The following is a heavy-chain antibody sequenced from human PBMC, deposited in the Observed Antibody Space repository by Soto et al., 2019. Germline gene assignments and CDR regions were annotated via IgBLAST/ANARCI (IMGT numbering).Heavy chain of an antibody. V-gene: IGHV1-2*02. CDR2: INPNSGGT. D-gene: IGHD3-9*01. CDR3: ARTTPIQDILPGSYGGYQFDS. Sequence: ASVKVSCKASGYTFTDFYMHWVRQAPGQGLEWMGWINPNSGGTDYAQKFQGRVTMTRDTSITTAYMELSRLRSDDTAVYYCARTTPIQDILPGSYGGYQFDSWGQGTLVTVSS. J-gene: IGHJ4*02. CDR1: GYTFTDFY.